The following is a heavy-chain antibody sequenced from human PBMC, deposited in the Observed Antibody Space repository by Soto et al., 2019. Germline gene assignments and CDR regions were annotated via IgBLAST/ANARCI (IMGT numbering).Heavy chain of an antibody. J-gene: IGHJ5*02. CDR3: AREKRGYSYGYPNWFDP. Sequence: SETLSLTCAVYGGSFSGYYWSWIRQPPGKGLEWIGEINHSGSTNYNPSLKSRVTISVDTSKNQFSLKLSSVTAADTAVYYCAREKRGYSYGYPNWFDPWGQGTLVTVSS. V-gene: IGHV4-34*01. CDR2: INHSGST. CDR1: GGSFSGYY. D-gene: IGHD5-18*01.